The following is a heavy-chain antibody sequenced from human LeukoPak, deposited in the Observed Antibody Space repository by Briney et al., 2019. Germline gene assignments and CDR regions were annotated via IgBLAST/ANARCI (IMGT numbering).Heavy chain of an antibody. CDR2: ISESGSGT. D-gene: IGHD2-15*01. CDR1: GFTFSSYA. Sequence: GGSLRLSCAASGFTFSSYAMSWVRQAPGKGLEWVSSISESGSGTYYADSVKGRFTISRDNSKNTLYLQTSSLRADDTAVYYCARDGYCSGGSCYSSGFDCWGQGTLVTVSP. CDR3: ARDGYCSGGSCYSSGFDC. V-gene: IGHV3-23*01. J-gene: IGHJ4*02.